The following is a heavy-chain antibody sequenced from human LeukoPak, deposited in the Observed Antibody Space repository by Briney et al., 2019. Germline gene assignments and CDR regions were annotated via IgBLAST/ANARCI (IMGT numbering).Heavy chain of an antibody. CDR1: GGSISSGSYY. V-gene: IGHV4-61*02. CDR2: IYTSGST. D-gene: IGHD3-3*01. Sequence: SETLSLTCTVSGGSISSGSYYWSWIRQPAGKGLEWIGRIYTSGSTNYNPSLKSRVTISVDTSKNQFSLKLSSVTAADTAVYYCARLTIFGVVADYWGQGTLVTVSS. CDR3: ARLTIFGVVADY. J-gene: IGHJ4*02.